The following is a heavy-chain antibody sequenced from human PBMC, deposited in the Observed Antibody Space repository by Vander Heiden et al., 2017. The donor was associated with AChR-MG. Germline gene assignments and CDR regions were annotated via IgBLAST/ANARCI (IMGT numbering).Heavy chain of an antibody. CDR1: GGSLSGYG. J-gene: IGHJ6*02. Sequence: QVQLQQWGAGLVRPSETLSLTCAVYGGSLSGYGWSWIRQAPEKGLEWIGEISHSGRTNYKSSLKSRVTISVDTSKNQLSLKLTSVTAADTAVYYCARVGSITSRMDVWGQGTTVIVSS. CDR3: ARVGSITSRMDV. V-gene: IGHV4-34*01. CDR2: ISHSGRT. D-gene: IGHD3-3*01.